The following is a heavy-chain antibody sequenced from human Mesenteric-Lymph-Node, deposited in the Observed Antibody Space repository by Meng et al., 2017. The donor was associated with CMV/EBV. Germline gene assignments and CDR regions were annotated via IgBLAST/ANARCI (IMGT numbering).Heavy chain of an antibody. CDR3: ARGYSGYDFGGY. D-gene: IGHD5-12*01. CDR1: GFTFSGCG. Sequence: GAASGFTFSGCGMHWVRQAPGKGLEWVAVIWYDGSNKYYADSVKGRFTISRDNSKNTLYLQMNRLRAEDTAVYYCARGYSGYDFGGYWGQGTLVTVSS. V-gene: IGHV3-33*01. J-gene: IGHJ4*02. CDR2: IWYDGSNK.